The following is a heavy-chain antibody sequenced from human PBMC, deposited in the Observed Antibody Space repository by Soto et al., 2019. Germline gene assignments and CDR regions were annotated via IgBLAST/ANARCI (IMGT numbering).Heavy chain of an antibody. CDR2: IYPGDSDT. J-gene: IGHJ6*02. D-gene: IGHD3-16*01. CDR3: ARGGSASGGYYYYVMDV. CDR1: GYSFTSYW. Sequence: PGESLKISCKGSGYSFTSYWIGWVRQMPGKGLEWMGIIYPGDSDTRYSPSFQGQVTISADKSISTAYLKWSSLRAEDTAVYYCARGGSASGGYYYYVMDVWGQGTTVTVSS. V-gene: IGHV5-51*01.